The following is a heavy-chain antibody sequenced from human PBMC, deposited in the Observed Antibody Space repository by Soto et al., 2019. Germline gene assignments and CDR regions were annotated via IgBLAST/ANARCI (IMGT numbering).Heavy chain of an antibody. CDR2: INHSGST. J-gene: IGHJ6*03. CDR1: GGSFSGYY. CDR3: GRKAAGGFYYYYYRDV. V-gene: IGHV4-34*01. D-gene: IGHD3-16*01. Sequence: QVQLQQWGAGLLKPSETLSLTCAVYGGSFSGYYWSWIRQPPGKGLEWIGEINHSGSTNYNPSLKSRFTISVDTSKNQFPRKLSSVPAADTAVYYWGRKAAGGFYYYYYRDVG.